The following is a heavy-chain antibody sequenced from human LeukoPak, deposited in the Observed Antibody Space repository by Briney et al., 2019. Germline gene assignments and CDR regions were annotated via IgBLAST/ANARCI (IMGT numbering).Heavy chain of an antibody. CDR3: AKDLTDYTSYYMDV. J-gene: IGHJ6*03. CDR2: ISWNSGSI. V-gene: IGHV3-9*02. Sequence: PGRSLRLSCAASGFTSDDYAMQWVRQAPGKGLEWVSGISWNSGSIGYADSVKGRFTISRDNAKNSLYLQMNSLRAEDMALYYCAKDLTDYTSYYMDVWGKGTTVTVSS. D-gene: IGHD3-3*01. CDR1: GFTSDDYA.